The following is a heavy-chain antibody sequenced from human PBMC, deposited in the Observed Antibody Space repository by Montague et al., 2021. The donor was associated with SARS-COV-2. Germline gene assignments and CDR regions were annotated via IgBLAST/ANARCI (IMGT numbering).Heavy chain of an antibody. Sequence: SETLSLTCTVSGGSISSYYWSWIRQTPGKGLEWIGYIYYSGSTNYNPSLKSRVTISVDTSKNQFSLKLSSVTAADTAVYYCARDTLGDYYYYGMDVWGQGTTVTVSS. J-gene: IGHJ6*02. CDR3: ARDTLGDYYYYGMDV. CDR1: GGSISSYY. V-gene: IGHV4-59*01. CDR2: IYYSGST.